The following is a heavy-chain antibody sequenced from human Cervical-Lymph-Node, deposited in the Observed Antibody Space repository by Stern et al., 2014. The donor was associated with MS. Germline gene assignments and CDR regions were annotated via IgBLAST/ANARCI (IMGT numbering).Heavy chain of an antibody. Sequence: QVQLVQSGAEVKKPGSSVKVSCKASGGTFSSYTISWVRQAPGQGLEWMGRIIPILGIANCAQKFQGRVTITADKSPSPAYMELSSLRSEDTAVYYCARGAYSSSWYGIDYWGQGTLVTVSS. CDR2: IIPILGIA. CDR3: ARGAYSSSWYGIDY. J-gene: IGHJ4*02. V-gene: IGHV1-69*02. D-gene: IGHD6-13*01. CDR1: GGTFSSYT.